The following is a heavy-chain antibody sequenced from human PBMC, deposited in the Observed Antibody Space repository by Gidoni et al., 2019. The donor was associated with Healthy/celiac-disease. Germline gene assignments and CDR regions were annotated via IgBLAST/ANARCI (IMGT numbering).Heavy chain of an antibody. CDR2: IIPIFGTA. J-gene: IGHJ6*02. V-gene: IGHV1-69*01. CDR3: ARDGDYYDSSGGYYGMDV. D-gene: IGHD3-22*01. Sequence: QVQLVQSGAEVKKPGSSVKVSCKASGGTFSSYAISWVRQAPGQGLEWMGGIIPIFGTANYAQKFQGRVTITADESTSTAYMELSSLRSEDTAVYYCARDGDYYDSSGGYYGMDVWGQGTTVTVSS. CDR1: GGTFSSYA.